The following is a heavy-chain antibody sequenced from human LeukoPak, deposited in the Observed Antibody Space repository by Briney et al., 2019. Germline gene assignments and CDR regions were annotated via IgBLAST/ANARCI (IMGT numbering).Heavy chain of an antibody. V-gene: IGHV1-69*13. D-gene: IGHD3-22*01. Sequence: SVKVSCKASGGTFSNYAINWVRQAPGQGLEWIGGIVPIFGTANYAQKFQGRVTITADESTSTAYMELSSLRSEDTAVYYCARGALNYYDSSGYYEPYYFDYWGQGTLVTVSS. CDR3: ARGALNYYDSSGYYEPYYFDY. CDR1: GGTFSNYA. J-gene: IGHJ4*02. CDR2: IVPIFGTA.